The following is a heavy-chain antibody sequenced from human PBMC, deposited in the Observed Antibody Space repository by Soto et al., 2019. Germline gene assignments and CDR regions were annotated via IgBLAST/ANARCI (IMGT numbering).Heavy chain of an antibody. CDR2: ISAYNGNT. D-gene: IGHD4-4*01. CDR1: GYTFTSYG. J-gene: IGHJ4*02. V-gene: IGHV1-18*01. CDR3: ARATPGGLQYPPRY. Sequence: GASVKVSCKASGYTFTSYGISWVRQAPGQGLEWMGWISAYNGNTNYAQKLQGRVTMTTDTSTSTGYMELRSLRSDDTAVYYWARATPGGLQYPPRYWGQGTLVTVSS.